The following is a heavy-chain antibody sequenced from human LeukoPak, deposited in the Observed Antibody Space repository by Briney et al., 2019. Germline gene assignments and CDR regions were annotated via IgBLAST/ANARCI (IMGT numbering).Heavy chain of an antibody. V-gene: IGHV3-21*01. CDR2: ISSSSSYI. Sequence: GGSLRLSCAASGFTFSSYSMNWVRQAPGKGLEWVSSISSSSSYIYYADSVKGRFTISRDNAKNSLYLQMNSLRAADTAVYYCARGGARYYYYYMDVWGKGTTVTVSS. D-gene: IGHD3-16*01. CDR3: ARGGARYYYYYMDV. CDR1: GFTFSSYS. J-gene: IGHJ6*03.